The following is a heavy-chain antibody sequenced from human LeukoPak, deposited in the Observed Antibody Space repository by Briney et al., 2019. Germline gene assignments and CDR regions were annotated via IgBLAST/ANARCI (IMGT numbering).Heavy chain of an antibody. Sequence: PGGSPRLSCAASGFTFGSYGMHWVRQAPGKGLEWVAVIWYDGSNKYHADSVQGRFTISRDNSKNMVYLQMNSLRDEDTAVYYCARDPGGIHSYWGQGTLVTVSS. CDR2: IWYDGSNK. J-gene: IGHJ4*02. V-gene: IGHV3-33*01. D-gene: IGHD1-26*01. CDR1: GFTFGSYG. CDR3: ARDPGGIHSY.